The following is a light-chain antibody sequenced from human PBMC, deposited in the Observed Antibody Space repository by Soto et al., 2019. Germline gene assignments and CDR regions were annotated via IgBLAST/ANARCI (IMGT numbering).Light chain of an antibody. CDR3: MQPLQSWT. J-gene: IGKJ1*01. Sequence: DLVMTQSPLCLTVTPGEPSSISCRSSHSLLHSNGYNYLDWYLQKPGQSPEXLIYLGSNRASGVPDRFSGSGSGTDFTLKISRVEAEDVGVYYCMQPLQSWTFGQGTKVDIK. CDR1: HSLLHSNGYNY. CDR2: LGS. V-gene: IGKV2-28*01.